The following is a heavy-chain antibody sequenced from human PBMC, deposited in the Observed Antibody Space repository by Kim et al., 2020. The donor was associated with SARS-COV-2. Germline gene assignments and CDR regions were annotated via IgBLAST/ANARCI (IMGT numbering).Heavy chain of an antibody. CDR3: VRDDNTREY. D-gene: IGHD1-1*01. CDR2: ISGSGRST. V-gene: IGHV3-11*01. CDR1: GFTFSDYF. Sequence: GGSLRLSCAASGFTFSDYFMSWIRQAPGKGLEWLSYISGSGRSTYYADSVKGRFTISRDNAKNSLYLQTNSLRAEDTAVYYCVRDDNTREYWGQGTLVTVSS. J-gene: IGHJ4*02.